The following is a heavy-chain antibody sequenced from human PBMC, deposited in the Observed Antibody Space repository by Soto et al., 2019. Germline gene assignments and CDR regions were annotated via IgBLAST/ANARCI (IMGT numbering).Heavy chain of an antibody. CDR1: GFIFSSFP. J-gene: IGHJ4*02. CDR2: VSKDGSDK. CDR3: ARSYCGDNCALDY. V-gene: IGHV3-30-3*01. Sequence: PRLSCAASGFIFSSFPMHWVRQAPGKGLEWVAVVSKDGSDKHYADSVKGRFTISRDNSENTLHLQMSSLRPEDTGVYYCARSYCGDNCALDYWGQGTPVTVSS. D-gene: IGHD2-21*02.